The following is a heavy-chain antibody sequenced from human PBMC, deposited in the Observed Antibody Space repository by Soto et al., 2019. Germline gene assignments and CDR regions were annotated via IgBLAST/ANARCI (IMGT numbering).Heavy chain of an antibody. CDR2: ISSSSSTI. D-gene: IGHD4-17*01. CDR1: GFTFSSYS. J-gene: IGHJ6*02. CDR3: ARKDPDYGDFQGWEDG. V-gene: IGHV3-48*02. Sequence: EVQLVESGGGLVQPGGSLRLSCAASGFTFSSYSMNWVRQAPGKGLEWVSYISSSSSTIYYADSVKGRFTISRDNAKNSLYLQKNSLRDEDTDVYYWARKDPDYGDFQGWEDGWGQGTTVTVSS.